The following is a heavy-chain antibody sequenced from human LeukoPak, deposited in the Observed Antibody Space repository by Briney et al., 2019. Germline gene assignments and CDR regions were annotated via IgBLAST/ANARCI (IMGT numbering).Heavy chain of an antibody. Sequence: SETLSLTCTVSGGSISSYYWSWIRQPPGKGLEWIGYIYYSGSTNYNPSLKSRVTISVDTSKNQFSLKLSSVTAADTAVYYCARIGYCSGGSCFYFDYWGQGTLVTVSS. D-gene: IGHD2-15*01. V-gene: IGHV4-59*01. J-gene: IGHJ4*02. CDR1: GGSISSYY. CDR2: IYYSGST. CDR3: ARIGYCSGGSCFYFDY.